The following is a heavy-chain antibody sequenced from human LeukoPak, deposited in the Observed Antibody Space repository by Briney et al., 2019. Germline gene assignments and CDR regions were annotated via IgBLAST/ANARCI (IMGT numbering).Heavy chain of an antibody. J-gene: IGHJ4*02. CDR2: FDPEDGET. CDR1: GYTLTELS. V-gene: IGHV1-24*01. CDR3: ARDRVVGTKRAFDY. Sequence: ASVKVSRKVSGYTLTELSMHWVRQAPGKGLEWMGGFDPEDGETIYAQKFQGRVTMTEDTSTDTAYMELSSPRSEDTAVYYCARDRVVGTKRAFDYWGQGTLVTVSS. D-gene: IGHD1-26*01.